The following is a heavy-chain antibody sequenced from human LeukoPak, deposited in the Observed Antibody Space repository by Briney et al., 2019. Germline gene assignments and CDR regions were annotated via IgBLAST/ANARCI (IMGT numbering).Heavy chain of an antibody. CDR2: INSDGSSA. CDR3: ARGTPEYYYDSGGCSFDP. Sequence: PGGSLRLSCAASGFTFSSYWMHWVRQAPGKGLVWVSRINSDGSSASYADSVKGRFTISRDNAKNTLYLQMNSLRAEDTAVYYCARGTPEYYYDSGGCSFDPWGQGTLVTVSS. D-gene: IGHD3-22*01. CDR1: GFTFSSYW. V-gene: IGHV3-74*01. J-gene: IGHJ5*02.